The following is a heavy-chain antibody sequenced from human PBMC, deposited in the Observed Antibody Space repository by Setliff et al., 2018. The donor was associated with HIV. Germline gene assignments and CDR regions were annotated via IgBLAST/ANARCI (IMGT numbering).Heavy chain of an antibody. CDR1: GFTFSNAW. Sequence: GGSLRLSCAASGFTFSNAWMSWVRQAPGKGLEWVGRIKSKTDGGTTDYAAPVKGRFTISRDDSKNTLYLQMNSLKTEDTAVYYCTTLYSSSWYGDYWGQGTLVTVSS. CDR3: TTLYSSSWYGDY. J-gene: IGHJ4*02. D-gene: IGHD6-13*01. CDR2: IKSKTDGGTT. V-gene: IGHV3-15*01.